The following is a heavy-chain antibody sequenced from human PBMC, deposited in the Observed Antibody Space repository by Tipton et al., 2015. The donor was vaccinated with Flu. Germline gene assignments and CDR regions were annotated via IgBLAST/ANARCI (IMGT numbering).Heavy chain of an antibody. J-gene: IGHJ5*02. D-gene: IGHD3-22*01. CDR2: IIPILGIA. CDR3: ARDYHYYDSSGYFDP. CDR1: GGTFSSYA. Sequence: QLVQSGAEVKKPGSSVKVSCKASGGTFSSYAISWVRQAPGQGLEWMGRIIPILGIANYAQKFQGRVTITADKSTSTAYMELSSLRSEDTAVYYCARDYHYYDSSGYFDPWGQGTLVTVSS. V-gene: IGHV1-69*09.